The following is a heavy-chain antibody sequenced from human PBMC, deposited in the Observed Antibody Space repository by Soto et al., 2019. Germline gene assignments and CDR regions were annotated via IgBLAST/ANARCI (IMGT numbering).Heavy chain of an antibody. CDR3: WAIRWCYGYFDL. Sequence: QVQLVQSGAEVKKPGSSVTVSCKASGGTFSSYAISWVRQAPGHGLEWLGGLIPNFGTANYAQKYQGRVTITAEQSTETAHMEIGSLRTEDKGCYYCWAIRWCYGYFDLWGRGTLVTVSS. CDR2: LIPNFGTA. J-gene: IGHJ2*01. CDR1: GGTFSSYA. D-gene: IGHD2-21*01. V-gene: IGHV1-69*12.